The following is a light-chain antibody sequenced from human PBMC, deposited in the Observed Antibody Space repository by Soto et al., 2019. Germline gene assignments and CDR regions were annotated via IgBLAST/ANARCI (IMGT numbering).Light chain of an antibody. CDR3: QHYHNLPYS. V-gene: IGKV1-33*01. Sequence: DIQMTQSPSSVSASVGDRVTITCQASQDITNYLNWYQQKPGKAPKLLIYDASNLETGVPSRFSGSGSGTDFTFTINSLQPEDIATYYCQHYHNLPYSFGQGTKVDIK. CDR1: QDITNY. CDR2: DAS. J-gene: IGKJ2*03.